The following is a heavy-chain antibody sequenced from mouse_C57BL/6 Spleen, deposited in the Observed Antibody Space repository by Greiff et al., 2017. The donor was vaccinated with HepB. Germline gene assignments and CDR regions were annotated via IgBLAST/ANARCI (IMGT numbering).Heavy chain of an antibody. J-gene: IGHJ2*01. CDR3: TGGVITTTYYFDY. Sequence: EVKVVESGGGLVQPGGSMKLSCVASGFTFSNYWMNWVRQSPEKGLEWVAQIRLKSDNYATHYAESVKGRFTISRDDSKSSVYLQMNNLRAEDTGIYYCTGGVITTTYYFDYWGQGTTLTVSS. V-gene: IGHV6-3*01. CDR2: IRLKSDNYAT. D-gene: IGHD1-1*01. CDR1: GFTFSNYW.